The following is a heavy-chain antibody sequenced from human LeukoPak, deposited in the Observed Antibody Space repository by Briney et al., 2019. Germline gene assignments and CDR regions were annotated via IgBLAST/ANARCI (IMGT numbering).Heavy chain of an antibody. CDR2: TYYRSKWYN. V-gene: IGHV6-1*01. Sequence: SQTLSLTCAISGDSVSTNSAAWNCIRQSPSRGLEFLGRTYYRSKWYNDYAVSVKSRISINPDTSNNQFSLQLNSVTPDDTAVYFCARGRDSAFDIWGQGTMVTVSS. CDR1: GDSVSTNSAA. J-gene: IGHJ3*02. CDR3: ARGRDSAFDI. D-gene: IGHD3-10*01.